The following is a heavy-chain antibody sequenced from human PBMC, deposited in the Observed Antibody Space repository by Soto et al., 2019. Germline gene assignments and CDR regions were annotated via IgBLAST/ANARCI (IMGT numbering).Heavy chain of an antibody. V-gene: IGHV5-51*01. D-gene: IGHD4-4*01. Sequence: GESLKISCKGSGYSFTSYWIGWVRQMPGKGLEWMGIIYPGDSDTRYSPSFQGQVTISADKSISTAYLQWSSLKASDTAMYYCASQEDSNYRLDYYYMDVWGKGTTVTVSS. CDR3: ASQEDSNYRLDYYYMDV. CDR2: IYPGDSDT. J-gene: IGHJ6*03. CDR1: GYSFTSYW.